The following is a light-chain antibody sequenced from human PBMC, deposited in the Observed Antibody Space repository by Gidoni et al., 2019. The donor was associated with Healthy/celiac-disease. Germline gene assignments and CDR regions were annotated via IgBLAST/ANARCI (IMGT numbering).Light chain of an antibody. J-gene: IGLJ2*01. CDR1: KLGDKY. Sequence: SYEVTQPPSVSVSPGQTASITCSGDKLGDKYACWYRQKPGQSPVLVIYQDNKRPSGIPERFSGSNSGNTSTLTLSGTQAMDEADYYCQAWDSSTAVFGGGTKLTVL. CDR2: QDN. CDR3: QAWDSSTAV. V-gene: IGLV3-1*01.